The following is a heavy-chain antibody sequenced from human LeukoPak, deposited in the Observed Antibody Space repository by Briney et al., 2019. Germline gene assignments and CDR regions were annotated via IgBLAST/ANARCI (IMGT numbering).Heavy chain of an antibody. V-gene: IGHV4-61*02. Sequence: SQTLSLTCTVSGGSISSGSYYWSWIRQPAGKGLEWIGRIYTSGSTNYNPSLKSRVTISVDTSKNQFSLKLSSVTAADTAVYYCARDGPSSSNPRPGYYMDVWGKGTTVTVSS. CDR2: IYTSGST. J-gene: IGHJ6*03. D-gene: IGHD6-6*01. CDR1: GGSISSGSYY. CDR3: ARDGPSSSNPRPGYYMDV.